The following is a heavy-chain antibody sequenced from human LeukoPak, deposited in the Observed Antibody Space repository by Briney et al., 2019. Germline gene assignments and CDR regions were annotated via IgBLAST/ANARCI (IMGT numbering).Heavy chain of an antibody. J-gene: IGHJ4*02. CDR3: ARDPGY. Sequence: GGSLRLSCAASGFTFSIYPMTWVRQAPGKGLEWVSGISGSGDLTYYADSVKGRFTISRDNSKNTLYLQMNSLRAEDTSVYNCARDPGYWGQGTLVTVSS. CDR2: ISGSGDLT. CDR1: GFTFSIYP. V-gene: IGHV3-23*01.